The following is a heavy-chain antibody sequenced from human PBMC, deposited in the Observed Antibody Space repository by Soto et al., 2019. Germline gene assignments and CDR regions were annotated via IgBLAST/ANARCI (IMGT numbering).Heavy chain of an antibody. D-gene: IGHD2-21*01. J-gene: IGHJ4*02. CDR1: GFSFRDYF. Sequence: SLTISVAASGFSFRDYFTSLLRQAPGKGLEWVSYIGPYGNSIYYADSVKGRFTISRDDATKSLHLHMNSLRTDDTAVYYCARDDHTYGVYWGQGTPVTVSS. CDR3: ARDDHTYGVY. CDR2: IGPYGNSI. V-gene: IGHV3-11*01.